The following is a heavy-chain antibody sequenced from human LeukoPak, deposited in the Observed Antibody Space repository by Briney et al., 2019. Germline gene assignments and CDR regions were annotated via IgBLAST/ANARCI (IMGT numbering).Heavy chain of an antibody. Sequence: GGSLRLSCAASGFTFSSYGMHWVRQAPGKGLEWVAFIRYDGSNKYYADSVKGRFTISRDNSKNTLYLQMNSLRAEDTAVYYCAKVPSGSLVSYYYYYYMDVWGKGTTVTVSS. CDR1: GFTFSSYG. CDR3: AKVPSGSLVSYYYYYYMDV. V-gene: IGHV3-30*02. D-gene: IGHD3-10*01. J-gene: IGHJ6*03. CDR2: IRYDGSNK.